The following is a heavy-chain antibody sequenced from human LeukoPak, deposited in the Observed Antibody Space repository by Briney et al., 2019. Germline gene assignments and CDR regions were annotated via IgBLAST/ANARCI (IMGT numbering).Heavy chain of an antibody. CDR1: GFTFSSYG. CDR3: AKDPTHSRVWDDYDSTVLSY. J-gene: IGHJ4*02. Sequence: GGSLRLSCAASGFTFSSYGMHWVRQAPGKGLEWVAFIRYDGSNKYYADSVKGRFTISRDNSKNTLYLQMNSLRAADTAVYYCAKDPTHSRVWDDYDSTVLSYWGQGTLVTVSS. CDR2: IRYDGSNK. V-gene: IGHV3-30*02. D-gene: IGHD3-22*01.